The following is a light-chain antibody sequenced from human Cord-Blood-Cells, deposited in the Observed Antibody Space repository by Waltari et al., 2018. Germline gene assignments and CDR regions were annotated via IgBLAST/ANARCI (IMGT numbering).Light chain of an antibody. J-gene: IGKJ4*01. Sequence: EIVMTQSPSTLSVSPGERATLPCRASQSVSSNLAWYPQKPGQAPRLLIYCASTRATGIPARVSGSGSGTEFTLTISSLQSEDFAVYYCQQYNNWPLTFGGGTKVEIK. CDR1: QSVSSN. CDR3: QQYNNWPLT. V-gene: IGKV3-15*01. CDR2: CAS.